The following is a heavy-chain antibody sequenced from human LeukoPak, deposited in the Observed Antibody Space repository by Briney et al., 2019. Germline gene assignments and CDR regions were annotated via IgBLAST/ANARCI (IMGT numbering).Heavy chain of an antibody. CDR1: GGSISSGGYY. CDR2: IYYSGST. CDR3: ARDRGRESAATSGYFDY. D-gene: IGHD2-15*01. Sequence: PSETLSLTCTVSGGSISSGGYYWSWIRQHPGKGLEWIEYIYYSGSTYYNPSLNSRVTISVDTSKNQFSLKLSSVTAADTAVYYCARDRGRESAATSGYFDYWGQGTLVTVSS. J-gene: IGHJ4*02. V-gene: IGHV4-31*03.